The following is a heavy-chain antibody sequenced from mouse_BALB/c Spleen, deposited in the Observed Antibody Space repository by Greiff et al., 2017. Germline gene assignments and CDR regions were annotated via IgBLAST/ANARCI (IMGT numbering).Heavy chain of an antibody. Sequence: VQLQQSGAELAKPGASVKMSCKASGYTFTSYWMHWVKQRPGQGLEWIGYINPSTGYTEYNQKFKDKATLTADKSSSTAYMQLSSLTSEDSAVYYCAMIYYGNLYCDYWGQGTTLTGSS. CDR1: GYTFTSYW. V-gene: IGHV1-7*01. CDR2: INPSTGYT. CDR3: AMIYYGNLYCDY. D-gene: IGHD2-1*01. J-gene: IGHJ2*01.